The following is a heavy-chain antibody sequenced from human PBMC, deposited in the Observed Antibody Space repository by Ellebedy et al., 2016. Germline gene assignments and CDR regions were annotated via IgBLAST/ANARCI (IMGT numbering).Heavy chain of an antibody. Sequence: ASVKVSCKASGGTFSNYAINWVRQAPGQGLECMGGIFPILGVPNYAQKFQGRVTITADKSTSTAYMEVSSLRSEDTAVYYCARALAVAGTKGDAFNIWGQGTMVTVSS. CDR3: ARALAVAGTKGDAFNI. CDR2: IFPILGVP. CDR1: GGTFSNYA. J-gene: IGHJ3*02. V-gene: IGHV1-69*10. D-gene: IGHD6-19*01.